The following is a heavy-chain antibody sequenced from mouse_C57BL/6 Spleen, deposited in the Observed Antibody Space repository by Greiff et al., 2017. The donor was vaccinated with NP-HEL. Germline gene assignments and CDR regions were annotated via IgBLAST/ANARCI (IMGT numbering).Heavy chain of an antibody. J-gene: IGHJ4*01. V-gene: IGHV14-3*01. CDR3: ARGGIYYDYDYAMDY. CDR2: IDPANGNT. Sequence: EVKLQESVAELVRPGASVKLSCTASGFTITNTYMHWVKQRPEQGLEWIGRIDPANGNTKYAPKFQGKATITADTSSNTAYLQLSSLTSEDTAVYYCARGGIYYDYDYAMDYWGQGTSVTVSS. D-gene: IGHD2-4*01. CDR1: GFTITNTY.